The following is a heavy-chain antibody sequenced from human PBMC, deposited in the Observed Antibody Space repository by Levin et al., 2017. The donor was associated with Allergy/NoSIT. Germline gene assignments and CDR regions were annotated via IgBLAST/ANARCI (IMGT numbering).Heavy chain of an antibody. CDR3: ARDPSTFYFDY. CDR1: GDSINNYY. Sequence: SETLSLTCTVSGDSINNYYWSWIRQPPGKGLEWIGYIYYSGSTNYKPSLKSRVTISVDTSKNQFSLKLSSVTAADTAVYYCARDPSTFYFDYWGQGTLVTVSS. V-gene: IGHV4-59*01. CDR2: IYYSGST. J-gene: IGHJ4*02.